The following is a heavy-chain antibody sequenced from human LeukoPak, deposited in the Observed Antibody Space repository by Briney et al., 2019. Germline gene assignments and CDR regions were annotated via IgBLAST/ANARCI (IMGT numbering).Heavy chain of an antibody. Sequence: SETLSLTCAVYGGSFSGYYWSWIRQPPGKGLEWIGEINHSGSTNYNPSLKSRVTISVDTSNNQFSLKLSSVTAADTAVYYCARLTLYSYGNLDYWGQGALVTVSS. CDR3: ARLTLYSYGNLDY. CDR1: GGSFSGYY. CDR2: INHSGST. V-gene: IGHV4-34*01. D-gene: IGHD5-18*01. J-gene: IGHJ4*02.